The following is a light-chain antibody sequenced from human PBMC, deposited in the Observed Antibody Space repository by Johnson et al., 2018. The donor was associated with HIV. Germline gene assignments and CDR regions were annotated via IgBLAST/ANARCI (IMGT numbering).Light chain of an antibody. J-gene: IGLJ1*01. CDR1: SSNIGNNY. CDR3: GTWDSSLSAAV. CDR2: DNN. V-gene: IGLV1-51*01. Sequence: QSVLTQPPSVSAAPGQKVTISCSGSSSNIGNNYVSWYQQLPGTAPKLLIYDNNKRPSGTPDRFSGSKSGTSATLGITGLQTGDEADYYCGTWDSSLSAAVFGTGTKVTGL.